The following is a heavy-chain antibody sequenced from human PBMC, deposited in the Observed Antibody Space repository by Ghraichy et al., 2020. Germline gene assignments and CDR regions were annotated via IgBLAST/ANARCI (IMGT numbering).Heavy chain of an antibody. V-gene: IGHV2-5*02. CDR1: GFSLSTSGVG. Sequence: SGPTLVKPTQTLTLTCTFSGFSLSTSGVGVGWIRQPPGKALEWLALIYWDDDKRYSPSLKSRLTITKDTSKNQVVLTMTNMDPVDTATYYCALNRRPDAAAAAPRCWFDPWGQGTLVTVSS. CDR2: IYWDDDK. CDR3: ALNRRPDAAAAAPRCWFDP. D-gene: IGHD6-13*01. J-gene: IGHJ5*02.